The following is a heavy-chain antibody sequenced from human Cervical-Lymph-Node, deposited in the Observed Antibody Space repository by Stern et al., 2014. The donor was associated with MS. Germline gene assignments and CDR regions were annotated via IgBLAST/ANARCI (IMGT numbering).Heavy chain of an antibody. CDR2: IYYSGST. Sequence: QLQLQESGPGLVQPSETLSLTCTVSGASISSSSYYWGWVRQPPGKGLEWIGNIYYSGSTYYSLSLNSRVTISMDTSKNQFSLKLSSVTAADTAVYYCVRYEDSSGYTYYFDYWGQGTLATVSS. D-gene: IGHD3-22*01. J-gene: IGHJ4*02. CDR3: VRYEDSSGYTYYFDY. V-gene: IGHV4-39*01. CDR1: GASISSSSYY.